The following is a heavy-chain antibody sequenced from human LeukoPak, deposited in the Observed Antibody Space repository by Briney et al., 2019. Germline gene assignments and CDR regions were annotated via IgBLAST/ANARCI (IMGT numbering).Heavy chain of an antibody. V-gene: IGHV1-18*01. D-gene: IGHD3-10*01. J-gene: IGHJ6*03. CDR1: GYTFTSYG. CDR2: ISAYNGNT. Sequence: GASVKVSCKASGYTFTSYGISWVRQAPGQGLEWMGWISAYNGNTNYAQKLQGRVTMTTDTSTSTAYMALRSLRSEDTAVYYCARTNRRRYGSGTSYYYYHYMDVWGKGTTVTISS. CDR3: ARTNRRRYGSGTSYYYYHYMDV.